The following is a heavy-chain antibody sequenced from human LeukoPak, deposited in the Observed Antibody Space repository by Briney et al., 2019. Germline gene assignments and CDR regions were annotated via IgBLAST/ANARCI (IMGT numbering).Heavy chain of an antibody. CDR2: IKQDGSEK. Sequence: GGSLRLSCAASGFTFSSYWMSWVRQAPGKGLEWVANIKQDGSEKYYADSVKGRFTISRDNSKNTLYLQMNSLRAEDTAVYYCARIAAGNFDYWGQGTLVTVSS. CDR3: ARIAAGNFDY. CDR1: GFTFSSYW. J-gene: IGHJ4*02. V-gene: IGHV3-7*01. D-gene: IGHD6-13*01.